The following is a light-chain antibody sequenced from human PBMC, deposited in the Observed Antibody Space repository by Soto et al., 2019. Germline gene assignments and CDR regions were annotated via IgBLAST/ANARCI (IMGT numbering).Light chain of an antibody. Sequence: DIQMTQSPSSLSASVGDRVTITCQASQDISNYLNWYPQKPGKAPKLLIYDASNLETGVTSRFSGSGSGTDFTFAISSLQPGDIATYYCQQYANLPLTFGPGTKVDIK. CDR2: DAS. V-gene: IGKV1-33*01. CDR1: QDISNY. J-gene: IGKJ3*01. CDR3: QQYANLPLT.